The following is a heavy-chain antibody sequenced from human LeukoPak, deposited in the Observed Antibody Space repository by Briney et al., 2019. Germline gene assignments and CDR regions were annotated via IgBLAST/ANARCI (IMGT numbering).Heavy chain of an antibody. CDR2: INHSGST. D-gene: IGHD6-6*01. V-gene: IGHV4-34*01. J-gene: IGHJ4*02. CDR3: ARGKGSSSATVRFDY. CDR1: GGSFSGYY. Sequence: PSVTLSLTCAVYGGSFSGYYWSWIRQPPGKGLEWIGEINHSGSTNYNPSLKSRVTISVDTSKNQFSLKLSSVTAADTAVYYCARGKGSSSATVRFDYWGQGTLVTVSS.